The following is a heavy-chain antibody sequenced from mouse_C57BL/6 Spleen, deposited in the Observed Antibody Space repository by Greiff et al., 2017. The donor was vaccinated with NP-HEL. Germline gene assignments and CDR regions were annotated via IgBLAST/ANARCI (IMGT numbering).Heavy chain of an antibody. CDR1: GYSITSGYY. CDR3: ARGGYGSSLVFDY. D-gene: IGHD1-1*01. CDR2: ISYDGSN. Sequence: EVQVVESGPGLVKPSQSLSLTCSVTGYSITSGYYWNWIRQFPGNKLEWMGYISYDGSNNYNPSLKNRISITRDTSKNQFFLKLNSVTTEDTATYYCARGGYGSSLVFDYWGQGTTLTVSS. V-gene: IGHV3-6*01. J-gene: IGHJ2*01.